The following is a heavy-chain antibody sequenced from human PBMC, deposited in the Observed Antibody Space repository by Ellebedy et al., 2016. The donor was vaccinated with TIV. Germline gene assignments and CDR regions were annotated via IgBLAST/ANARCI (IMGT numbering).Heavy chain of an antibody. V-gene: IGHV1-18*01. CDR1: GGTVSGNV. CDR3: ARYCNSTTCSNWFDP. Sequence: AASVKVSCKASGGTVSGNVITWVRQAPGQGLEWMGWISTYNGNTNYAQMLQGRVTMTTDTFTSTAYMELRSLRSDDTAVYYCARYCNSTTCSNWFDPWGQGTLVTVSS. D-gene: IGHD2-2*01. CDR2: ISTYNGNT. J-gene: IGHJ5*02.